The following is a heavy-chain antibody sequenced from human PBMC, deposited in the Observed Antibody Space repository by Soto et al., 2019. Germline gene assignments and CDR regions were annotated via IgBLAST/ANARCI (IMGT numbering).Heavy chain of an antibody. V-gene: IGHV5-51*01. CDR2: IYPGDSDT. J-gene: IGHJ6*02. CDR1: ECRSINHC. D-gene: IGHD2-8*01. CDR3: ARLPNNYYGMDV. Sequence: SQQIPKKGSECRSINHCSRRVLKMPGKGLEWMGIIYPGDSDTRYSPSFQGQVTISADKSISTAYLQWSSLKASDTAMYYCARLPNNYYGMDVWGQGTTVTVSS.